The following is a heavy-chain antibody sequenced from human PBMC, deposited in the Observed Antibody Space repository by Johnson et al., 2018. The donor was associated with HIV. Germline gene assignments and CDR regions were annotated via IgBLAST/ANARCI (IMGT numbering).Heavy chain of an antibody. Sequence: VQLVESGGGVVQPGRSLRLSCAASGFTFSSYAMSWVRQAPGKGLEWVSAISGSGGSTFYADSVKGRFTISRDNSKNTLYLQMNSLRAEDTALYYCAREGGYCSGCSCVNAFDIWGQGTMVTVSS. D-gene: IGHD2-15*01. CDR2: ISGSGGST. V-gene: IGHV3-23*04. CDR3: AREGGYCSGCSCVNAFDI. J-gene: IGHJ3*02. CDR1: GFTFSSYA.